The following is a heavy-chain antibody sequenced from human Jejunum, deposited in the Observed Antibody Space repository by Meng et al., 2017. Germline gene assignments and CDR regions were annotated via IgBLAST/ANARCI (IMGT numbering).Heavy chain of an antibody. CDR2: ISGSGVTT. Sequence: GQLVEVGGGLVPPGGSLRLSCAASGFTFSGYGMSWVRQAPGKGLEWVSGISGSGVTTLYADSVKGRFSVSRDNPKSTLYLQMNSLRAEDTAVYYCAKGYGDYVVISPYYFDSWGQGTLVTVSS. CDR1: GFTFSGYG. V-gene: IGHV3-23*04. D-gene: IGHD4-17*01. CDR3: AKGYGDYVVISPYYFDS. J-gene: IGHJ4*02.